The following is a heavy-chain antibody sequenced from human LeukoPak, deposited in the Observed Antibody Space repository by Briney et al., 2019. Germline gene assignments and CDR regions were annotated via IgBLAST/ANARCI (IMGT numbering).Heavy chain of an antibody. Sequence: GGSLRLSCAASGFTFSSYEMNWVRQAPGKGLEWVAYISSSGSTTHYADSVKGRFTISRDNAKKSLYLQMNSLRAEDTAVYYCARDNYDSSGYYFDWGQGTLVTVSS. CDR2: ISSSGSTT. V-gene: IGHV3-48*03. CDR3: ARDNYDSSGYYFD. D-gene: IGHD3-22*01. J-gene: IGHJ4*02. CDR1: GFTFSSYE.